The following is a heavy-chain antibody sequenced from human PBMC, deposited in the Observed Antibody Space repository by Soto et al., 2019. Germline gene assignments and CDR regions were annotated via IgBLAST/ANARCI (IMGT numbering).Heavy chain of an antibody. D-gene: IGHD3-16*02. CDR1: AFDFSPRG. Sequence: ARRPYGRRAAFDFSPRGLHCVPQAPGKGLEWVAFKSYDGSNKYYADSVKGRFTISRDSSKKTLYLQMNSLRPEDTAVYYCAKALGELSSESYEYWGQGTLVTVSS. CDR3: AKALGELSSESYEY. J-gene: IGHJ4*02. V-gene: IGHV3-30*18. CDR2: KSYDGSNK.